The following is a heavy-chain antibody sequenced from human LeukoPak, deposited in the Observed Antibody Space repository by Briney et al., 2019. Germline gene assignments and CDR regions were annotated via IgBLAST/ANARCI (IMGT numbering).Heavy chain of an antibody. D-gene: IGHD5-12*01. V-gene: IGHV3-64D*06. CDR1: GFTFSSYA. CDR2: IGSNGGST. CDR3: VKDVSRYSGYDSTFDY. Sequence: GGSLRLSCSASGFTFSSYAMHWVRQAPGKGLEYVSAIGSNGGSTYYADSVKGRFTISRDNSKNTLYLQMSSLRAEDTAVYYCVKDVSRYSGYDSTFDYWGQGTLVTVSS. J-gene: IGHJ4*02.